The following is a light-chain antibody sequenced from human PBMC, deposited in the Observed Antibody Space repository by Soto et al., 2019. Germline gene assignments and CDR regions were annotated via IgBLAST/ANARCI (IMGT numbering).Light chain of an antibody. J-gene: IGKJ4*01. V-gene: IGKV3-15*01. CDR2: DTS. Sequence: EVVMTQSPATLSVSPGDRATLSCRASQSVHNNLAWYQQKPGQAPRLLIFDTSTRATDIPIRFTGGGSGTEFTLTISSLQSEDSAHYYCQQYEIWPLTFGGGTKVEIK. CDR3: QQYEIWPLT. CDR1: QSVHNN.